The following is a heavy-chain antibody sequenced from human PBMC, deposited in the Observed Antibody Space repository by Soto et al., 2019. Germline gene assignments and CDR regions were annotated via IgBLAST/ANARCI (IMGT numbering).Heavy chain of an antibody. CDR2: ISGSGGST. D-gene: IGHD3-10*01. V-gene: IGHV3-23*01. J-gene: IGHJ4*02. CDR3: AKGGVGILWGWWVDY. CDR1: GFTFSSYA. Sequence: GGSLRLSCAASGFTFSSYAMSWVRQAPGKGLEWVSAISGSGGSTYYADSVKGRFTISRDNSKNTLYLQMNSLRAEDTAVYYCAKGGVGILWGWWVDYWGQGTLVTVSS.